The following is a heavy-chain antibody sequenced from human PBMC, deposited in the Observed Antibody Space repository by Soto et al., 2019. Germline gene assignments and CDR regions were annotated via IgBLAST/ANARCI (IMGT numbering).Heavy chain of an antibody. J-gene: IGHJ6*03. CDR3: ARTANYYYYYMDV. CDR2: IYPGDSDT. CDR1: GYSFTSYW. V-gene: IGHV5-51*01. Sequence: PGESLKISCKGSGYSFTSYWIGWVRQMPGKGLEWMGIIYPGDSDTRYSPSFQGQVTISADKSISTAYLQWSSLEASDTAMYYCARTANYYYYYMDVWGKGTTVNVSS.